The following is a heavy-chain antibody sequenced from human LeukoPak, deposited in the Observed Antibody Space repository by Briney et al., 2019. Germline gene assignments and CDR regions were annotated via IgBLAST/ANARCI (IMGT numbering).Heavy chain of an antibody. V-gene: IGHV4-39*01. Sequence: SETLSLTCTVSGGSISSTNYYWGWVRQPPGKGLEWMGSIYHSGSTYYNPSLKSRVTISVDTPKNQFSLRLSSVTAADTAVYYCAARGGYYVPFDYWGQGTLVTVSS. CDR1: GGSISSTNYY. CDR3: AARGGYYVPFDY. J-gene: IGHJ4*02. D-gene: IGHD1-26*01. CDR2: IYHSGST.